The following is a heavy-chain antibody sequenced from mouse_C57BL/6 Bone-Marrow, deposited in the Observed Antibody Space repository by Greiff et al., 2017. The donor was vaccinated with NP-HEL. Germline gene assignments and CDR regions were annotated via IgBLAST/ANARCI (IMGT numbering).Heavy chain of an antibody. Sequence: VQGVESGPGLVQPSQSLSITCTVSGFSLTSYGVHWVRQSPGKGLEWLGVIWRGGSTDYNAAFMSRLSITKDNSKSQVFFKMNSLQADDTAIYYCAKEYYGSSYDWYFDVWGTGTTVTVSS. J-gene: IGHJ1*03. CDR2: IWRGGST. CDR1: GFSLTSYG. V-gene: IGHV2-5*01. CDR3: AKEYYGSSYDWYFDV. D-gene: IGHD1-1*01.